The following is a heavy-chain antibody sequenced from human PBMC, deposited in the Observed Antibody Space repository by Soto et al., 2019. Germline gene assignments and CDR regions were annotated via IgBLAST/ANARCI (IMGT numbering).Heavy chain of an antibody. CDR2: IDTSGSST. D-gene: IGHD6-13*01. V-gene: IGHV3-74*01. CDR3: AKDSWYFDL. J-gene: IGHJ4*02. CDR1: GFIFTNFW. Sequence: GGSLRLSCEASGFIFTNFWLHWVRQVPGKGLVWVSRIDTSGSSTSYADSVKGRFTISRDNAKNTVSLQMNSLRAEDTGVYYCAKDSWYFDLWSQGSLVTVSS.